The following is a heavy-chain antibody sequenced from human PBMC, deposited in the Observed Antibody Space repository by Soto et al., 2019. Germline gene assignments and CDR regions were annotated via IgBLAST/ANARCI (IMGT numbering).Heavy chain of an antibody. Sequence: GGSLRLSCAASGFNFNSYRVSWVRQARGQGLEWLGGIVPIYRTADYAQKFQGRVTITADESTRTVYLELSSLKSQDTALYYCARDSGAKLSSSWGQGTLVTVSS. CDR1: GFNFNSYR. J-gene: IGHJ4*02. CDR3: ARDSGAKLSSS. V-gene: IGHV1-69*01. CDR2: IVPIYRTA. D-gene: IGHD6-13*01.